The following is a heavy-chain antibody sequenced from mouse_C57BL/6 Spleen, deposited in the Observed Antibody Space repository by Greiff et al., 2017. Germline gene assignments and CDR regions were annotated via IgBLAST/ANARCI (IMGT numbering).Heavy chain of an antibody. CDR1: GYTFTSYW. J-gene: IGHJ2*01. CDR2: IDPSDSYT. D-gene: IGHD1-1*01. Sequence: QVQLKQPGAELVMPGASVKLSCKASGYTFTSYWMHWVKQRPGQGLEWIGEIDPSDSYTNYNQKFKGKSTLTVDKSSSTAYMQLSSLTSEDSAVYYGARSGDYYGSTTFDYWGQGTTLTVSS. CDR3: ARSGDYYGSTTFDY. V-gene: IGHV1-69*01.